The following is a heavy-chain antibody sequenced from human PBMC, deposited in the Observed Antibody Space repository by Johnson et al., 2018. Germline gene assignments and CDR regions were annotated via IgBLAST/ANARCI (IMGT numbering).Heavy chain of an antibody. D-gene: IGHD1-1*01. V-gene: IGHV3-30-3*01. CDR1: GFTFSSYA. Sequence: QVQLVQSGGGVVQPGRSXRLSCAASGFTFSSYAMHWVRQAPGKGLEWVAVISYDGTNKYYADSVKGRFTISRDNSKNKLYLQMNSRRAEDTGVYYCARDVGMTYWNYSYYGMDVWGQGTTVTVSS. CDR2: ISYDGTNK. J-gene: IGHJ6*02. CDR3: ARDVGMTYWNYSYYGMDV.